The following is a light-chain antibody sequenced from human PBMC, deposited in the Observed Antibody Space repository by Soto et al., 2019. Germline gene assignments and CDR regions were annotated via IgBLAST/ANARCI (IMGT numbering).Light chain of an antibody. Sequence: EIVLTQSPATLSLSPGERATLSCRASQSVSSYLAWYQQKPGQAPRLLIYDASNRATGIPARFSGSGSGTDFTLTISSLAPEDFAVYYCQQRRTFGQGTKVELK. CDR2: DAS. V-gene: IGKV3-11*01. CDR3: QQRRT. CDR1: QSVSSY. J-gene: IGKJ1*01.